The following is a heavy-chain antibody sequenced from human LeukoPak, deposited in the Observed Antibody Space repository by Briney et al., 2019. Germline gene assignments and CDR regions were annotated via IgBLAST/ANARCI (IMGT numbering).Heavy chain of an antibody. V-gene: IGHV1-18*01. D-gene: IGHD1-26*01. CDR1: GYIFTTYG. CDR2: ISGYNDDT. Sequence: ASVKVSCKASGYIFTTYGISWVRQPPGQGLEWMGWISGYNDDTNYAQKLQGRVTMTTDTSTSTAYMELRSLTSDDTAVYYCARDHGFSGGSYFDTFDIWGRGTMVTVSS. J-gene: IGHJ3*02. CDR3: ARDHGFSGGSYFDTFDI.